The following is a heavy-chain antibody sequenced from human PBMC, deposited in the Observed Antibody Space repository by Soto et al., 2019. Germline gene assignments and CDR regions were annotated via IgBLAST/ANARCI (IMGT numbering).Heavy chain of an antibody. D-gene: IGHD4-17*01. CDR3: ARHFGFDHYGVYFLHYYYYYYMDV. CDR1: GGSISSSSYY. V-gene: IGHV4-39*01. J-gene: IGHJ6*03. CDR2: IYYSGST. Sequence: SETLSLTCTVSGGSISSSSYYWGWIRQPPGKGLEWIGSIYYSGSTYYNPSLKSRVTISVDTSKNQFSLKLSSVTAADTAVYYCARHFGFDHYGVYFLHYYYYYYMDVWGKGTTVTVSS.